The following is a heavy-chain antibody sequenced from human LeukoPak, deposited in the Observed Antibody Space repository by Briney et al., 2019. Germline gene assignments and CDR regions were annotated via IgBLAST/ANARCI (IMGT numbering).Heavy chain of an antibody. Sequence: SETLSLTCTVSGGSISSSSYYWGWIRQPPGKGLEWIGSIYYSGSTYYNPSLKSRVTISVDTSKNQFSLKLSSVTAADTAVYYCARFWWELLPPAYWGQGTLVTVSS. CDR2: IYYSGST. V-gene: IGHV4-39*01. D-gene: IGHD1-26*01. CDR3: ARFWWELLPPAY. J-gene: IGHJ4*02. CDR1: GGSISSSSYY.